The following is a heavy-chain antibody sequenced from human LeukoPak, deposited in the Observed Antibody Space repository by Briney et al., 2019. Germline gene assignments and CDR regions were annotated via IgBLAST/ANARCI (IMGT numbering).Heavy chain of an antibody. CDR3: ARDRGCSSTSCYPHYGMDV. CDR2: INPSGGST. J-gene: IGHJ6*02. CDR1: GYTFTSYY. D-gene: IGHD2-2*01. Sequence: ASVKVSCKASGYTFTSYYMHWVRQAPGQGLEWMGLINPSGGSTSYAQKFQGRVTMTRDTSTSTVYMELSSLRSEDTAVYYCARDRGCSSTSCYPHYGMDVWGQGTTVTVSS. V-gene: IGHV1-46*01.